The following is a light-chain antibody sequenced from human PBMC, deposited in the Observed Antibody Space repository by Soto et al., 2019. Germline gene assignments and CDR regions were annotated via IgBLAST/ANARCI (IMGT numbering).Light chain of an antibody. V-gene: IGKV3-15*01. CDR2: DAS. CDR1: QSVRSK. CDR3: QQYNNWPPIT. Sequence: EIVMTQSPCTLSVSPGERATLSCRARQSVRSKLAWYQQKPGQAPRLLIYDASTRATGIPARFSGSRSGTEFTLTISSLQSEDFAVYYCQQYNNWPPITFGQGTRLEIK. J-gene: IGKJ5*01.